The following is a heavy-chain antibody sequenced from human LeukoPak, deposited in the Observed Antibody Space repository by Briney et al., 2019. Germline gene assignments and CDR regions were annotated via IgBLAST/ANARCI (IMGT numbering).Heavy chain of an antibody. CDR2: IIPIFGTA. J-gene: IGHJ5*02. CDR3: ATARPITIFGVVIISDNWFDP. V-gene: IGHV1-69*13. D-gene: IGHD3-3*01. Sequence: ASVKVSCKAFGGTFISYAISWVRQAPGQGLEWMGGIIPIFGTANYAQKFQGRVTITADESTSTAYMELSSLRSEDTAVYYCATARPITIFGVVIISDNWFDPWGQGTLVTVSS. CDR1: GGTFISYA.